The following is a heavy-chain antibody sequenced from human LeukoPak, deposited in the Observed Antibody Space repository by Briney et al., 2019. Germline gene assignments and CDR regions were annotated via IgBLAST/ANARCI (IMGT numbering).Heavy chain of an antibody. CDR3: AGLWQVAATDF. CDR2: IKQDGSEK. J-gene: IGHJ4*02. D-gene: IGHD6-19*01. Sequence: QTGGSLRLPCAASGFTLSRYWMSWVRQAPGKGLEWVANIKQDGSEKFYVDSVKGRFTISRDNAENSLYLQMNSLRAEDTAVYYCAGLWQVAATDFWGQGTLVTVSS. CDR1: GFTLSRYW. V-gene: IGHV3-7*01.